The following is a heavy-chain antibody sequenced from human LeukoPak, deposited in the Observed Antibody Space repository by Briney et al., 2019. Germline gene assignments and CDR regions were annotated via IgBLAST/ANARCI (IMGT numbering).Heavy chain of an antibody. D-gene: IGHD5-18*01. J-gene: IGHJ4*02. CDR1: GFTFSSYA. CDR2: ILHDGSNK. V-gene: IGHV3-30*03. Sequence: PGGSLRLSCAASGFTFSSYAMHWVRQAPGKGLEWVAVILHDGSNKQYADSVKGRFTISRDNSKNTLYLQINSLRAEDTAVYYYATLSGDSHGYDYWGLGTLVTVSS. CDR3: ATLSGDSHGYDY.